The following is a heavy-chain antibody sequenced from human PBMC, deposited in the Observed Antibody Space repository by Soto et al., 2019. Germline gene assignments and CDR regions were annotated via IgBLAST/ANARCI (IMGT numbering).Heavy chain of an antibody. CDR2: INSDGSST. V-gene: IGHV3-74*01. D-gene: IGHD6-13*01. J-gene: IGHJ6*02. Sequence: EVQLVESGGGLVQPGGSLRLSCAASGFTFSSYWMHWVRQAPGKGLVWVSRINSDGSSTSYADSVKGRFTISRDNAKNTLYLQMNSLRAEDTAVYYCARTPGIAAAGRNYYYYGMDVWGQGTTVTVSS. CDR3: ARTPGIAAAGRNYYYYGMDV. CDR1: GFTFSSYW.